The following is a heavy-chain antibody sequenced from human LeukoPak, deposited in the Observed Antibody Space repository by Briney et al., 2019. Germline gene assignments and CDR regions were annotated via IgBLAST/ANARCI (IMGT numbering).Heavy chain of an antibody. CDR1: GGSFSGYY. V-gene: IGHV4-59*01. CDR3: ARGHDSSGYYSGYYFDY. CDR2: IYYSGST. D-gene: IGHD3-22*01. J-gene: IGHJ4*02. Sequence: SETLSLTCAVYGGSFSGYYWSWIRQPPGKGLEWIGYIYYSGSTNYNPSLKSRVTISVDTSKNQFSLKLSSVTAADTAVYYCARGHDSSGYYSGYYFDYWGQGTLVTVSS.